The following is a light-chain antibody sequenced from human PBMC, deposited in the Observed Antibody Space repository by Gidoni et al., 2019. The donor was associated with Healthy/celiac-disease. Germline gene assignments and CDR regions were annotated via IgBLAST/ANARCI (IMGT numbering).Light chain of an antibody. J-gene: IGKJ4*01. CDR1: QSVRSY. Sequence: EIVLTQSPATLSLSPGERATLSCRASQSVRSYLAWYQQKPGHAPRLLIYDASNRATGIPARCSGSGSGTDFTLTTSSLEPEDFAVYYCQQRSNWLLTFGGGTKVEIK. CDR3: QQRSNWLLT. V-gene: IGKV3-11*01. CDR2: DAS.